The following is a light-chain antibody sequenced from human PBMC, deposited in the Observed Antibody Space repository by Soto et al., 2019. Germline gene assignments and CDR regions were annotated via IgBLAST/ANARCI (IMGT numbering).Light chain of an antibody. Sequence: QSVLTQPPSVSAAPGQKVTISCSGSSSNIGNNYVSWYQQLPGTAPKLLIYENNKRPSGIPDRFSGSKSGTSATLGITGLQTWDEADYYCGTWDSSLSALYVFGTGTKLTVL. CDR3: GTWDSSLSALYV. J-gene: IGLJ1*01. CDR2: ENN. CDR1: SSNIGNNY. V-gene: IGLV1-51*02.